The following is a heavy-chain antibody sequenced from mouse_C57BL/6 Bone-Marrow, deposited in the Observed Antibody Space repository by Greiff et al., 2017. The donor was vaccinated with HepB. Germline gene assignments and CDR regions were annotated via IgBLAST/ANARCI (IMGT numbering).Heavy chain of an antibody. V-gene: IGHV3-6*01. CDR2: ISYDGSN. CDR1: GYSITSGYY. J-gene: IGHJ2*01. CDR3: ARVHFITTVVVPFDY. Sequence: EVQLQQSGPGLVKPSQSLSLTCSVTGYSITSGYYWNWIRQFPGNKLEWMGYISYDGSNNYNPSLKNRISITRDTSKNQFFLKLNSVTTEDTATYYCARVHFITTVVVPFDYWGQGTTLTVSS. D-gene: IGHD1-1*01.